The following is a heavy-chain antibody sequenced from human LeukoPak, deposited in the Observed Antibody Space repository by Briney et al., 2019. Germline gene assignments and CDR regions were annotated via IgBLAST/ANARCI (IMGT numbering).Heavy chain of an antibody. V-gene: IGHV4-38-2*02. CDR2: FFHNGST. J-gene: IGHJ4*02. CDR1: GYSITTDYY. Sequence: SETLSLTCTVSGYSITTDYYWGWIRQPPGKGPEWIASFFHNGSTYFNPSLKSRVTMSVDTSKNQFSLRLSSVTAADTALYYCARVTGYVIEDYFDYWGQGTLVTVSS. CDR3: ARVTGYVIEDYFDY. D-gene: IGHD3-22*01.